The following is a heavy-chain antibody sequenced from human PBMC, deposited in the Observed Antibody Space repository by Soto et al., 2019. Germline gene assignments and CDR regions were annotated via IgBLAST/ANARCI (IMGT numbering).Heavy chain of an antibody. CDR3: ARRECYNSNGCASGFDP. D-gene: IGHD1-20*01. CDR2: INPRSGDT. Sequence: QVHLVQSGAEVRMPGASVKVSCKASGYTFTDYFMHWERQAPGQGLEWMGIINPRSGDTGYAQKFQGRVIMTTDTSTSPVYMELSGLTSEDTAIYYCARRECYNSNGCASGFDPRGQGTLVTVSS. J-gene: IGHJ5*02. V-gene: IGHV1-46*03. CDR1: GYTFTDYF.